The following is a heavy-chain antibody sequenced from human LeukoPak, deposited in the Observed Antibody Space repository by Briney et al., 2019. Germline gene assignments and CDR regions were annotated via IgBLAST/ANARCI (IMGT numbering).Heavy chain of an antibody. Sequence: GGSLRLSCAASGFTFSSYGMHWVRQAPAKGLEWVAVISYVGSNKYYADSVKGRFTISRDNSKNTLYLQMNSLRAEDTAVYYCAKDMGPILLEVDVDYWGQGTLVTVSS. CDR3: AKDMGPILLEVDVDY. CDR1: GFTFSSYG. D-gene: IGHD2/OR15-2a*01. J-gene: IGHJ4*02. CDR2: ISYVGSNK. V-gene: IGHV3-30*18.